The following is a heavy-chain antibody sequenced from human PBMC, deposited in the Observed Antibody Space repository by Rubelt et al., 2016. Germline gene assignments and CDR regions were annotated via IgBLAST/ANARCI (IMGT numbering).Heavy chain of an antibody. CDR1: GFTFSSYS. D-gene: IGHD3-16*01. J-gene: IGHJ4*02. CDR3: ATGGGIDY. Sequence: EVQLVESGGGLVKPGGSLRLSCAASGFTFSSYSMNWVRQAPGKGLEWVSSISGSTTSIVYADSVTGRFTISEENAKSALVRQMNGLGVEDTAVYYCATGGGIDYWGQGTLVTVSS. V-gene: IGHV3-21*01. CDR2: ISGSTTSI.